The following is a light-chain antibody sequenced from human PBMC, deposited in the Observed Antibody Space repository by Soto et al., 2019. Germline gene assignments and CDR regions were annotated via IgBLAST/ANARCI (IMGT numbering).Light chain of an antibody. J-gene: IGLJ3*02. CDR3: SSYTSSINWV. CDR2: EVS. Sequence: QSALTQPASVSGSPGQSITISCTGTTSDVAGYNYVSWYQHHPGKAPKLMIYEVSNRPSGVSNRFSGSKSANTASLTISGLQAEDEADYYCSSYTSSINWVFGGGTKLTVL. V-gene: IGLV2-14*01. CDR1: TSDVAGYNY.